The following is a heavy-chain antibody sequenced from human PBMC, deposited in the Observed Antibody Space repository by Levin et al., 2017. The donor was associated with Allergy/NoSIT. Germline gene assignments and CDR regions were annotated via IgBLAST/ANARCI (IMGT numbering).Heavy chain of an antibody. CDR3: ARTSVAGLYYFDY. CDR1: GFTFSSYW. CDR2: INSDGTTT. Sequence: AGGSLRLSCAASGFTFSSYWMHWVRQVPGKGLVWVSRINSDGTTTNYADSVKGRFTISRDNAKNTLYVQMNSLRAEDTAVYYCARTSVAGLYYFDYWGQGTLVTVSS. J-gene: IGHJ4*02. D-gene: IGHD6-19*01. V-gene: IGHV3-74*01.